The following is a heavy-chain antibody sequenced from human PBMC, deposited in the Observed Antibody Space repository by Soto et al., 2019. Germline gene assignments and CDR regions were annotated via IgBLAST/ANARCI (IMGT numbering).Heavy chain of an antibody. J-gene: IGHJ6*03. V-gene: IGHV4-59*01. CDR1: GGSISSYY. CDR3: AGARPAAMPGPSYYYYYMDV. D-gene: IGHD2-2*01. Sequence: SETLSLTCTVSGGSISSYYWSWIRQPPGKGLEWIGYIYYSGSTNYNPSLKSRVTISVDTSKNQFSLKLSSVTAADTAVYYCAGARPAAMPGPSYYYYYMDVWGKGTTVTVSS. CDR2: IYYSGST.